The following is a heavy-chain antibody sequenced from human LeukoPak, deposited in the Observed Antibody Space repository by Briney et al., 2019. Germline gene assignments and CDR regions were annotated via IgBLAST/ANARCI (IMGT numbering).Heavy chain of an antibody. CDR3: PTEHAIRYCSSTSCFPVEPFDY. J-gene: IGHJ4*02. D-gene: IGHD2-2*01. CDR1: GFTFSSYG. CDR2: IWYDGSNK. V-gene: IGHV3-33*01. Sequence: PGRSLRLSCAASGFTFSSYGMHWVRQAPGKVLEWVAFIWYDGSNKYYADSVKGRFTISRDNSKNTLYLQMNSLRAEDTAVYYCPTEHAIRYCSSTSCFPVEPFDYWGQGTLVTVSS.